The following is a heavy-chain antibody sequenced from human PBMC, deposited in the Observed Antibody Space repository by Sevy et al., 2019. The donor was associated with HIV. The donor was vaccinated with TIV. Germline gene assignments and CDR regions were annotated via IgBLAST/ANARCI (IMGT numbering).Heavy chain of an antibody. CDR2: IRYDGSNK. CDR3: ARDRSGSYPGPFDY. D-gene: IGHD1-26*01. V-gene: IGHV3-30*02. CDR1: GFTFSSYG. Sequence: GGSLRLSCAASGFTFSSYGMHWVRQAPGKGLEWVAFIRYDGSNKYYADSVKGRFTISRDNSKNTLYLQMNSLRAEDTAVYYCARDRSGSYPGPFDYWGQGTLVTVSS. J-gene: IGHJ4*02.